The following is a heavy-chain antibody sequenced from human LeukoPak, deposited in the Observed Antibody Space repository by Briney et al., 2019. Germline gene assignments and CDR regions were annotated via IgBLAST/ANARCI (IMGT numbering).Heavy chain of an antibody. Sequence: GGSLRLSCAASGFTFSNYWIHWVRHAPGKGLVWVSRINPAGNYANYADSVKGRLTISRDNAKNTVYLQMNSLRAEDTALFYCVRDWDHYDFDSWGQGTLVTVSS. CDR1: GFTFSNYW. J-gene: IGHJ5*01. V-gene: IGHV3-74*01. CDR3: VRDWDHYDFDS. CDR2: INPAGNYA. D-gene: IGHD3-3*01.